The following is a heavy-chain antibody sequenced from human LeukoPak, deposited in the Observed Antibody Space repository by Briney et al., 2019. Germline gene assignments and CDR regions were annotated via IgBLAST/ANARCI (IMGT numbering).Heavy chain of an antibody. D-gene: IGHD5/OR15-5a*01. Sequence: GMSLRLSCAASGFTFHNYAIHWVRQAPGKGLEWVSLTSGDGITTYFADSVKGRFTISRDNSKSSLFLQMNSLRTEDTALYYCARDHVYGGADYWGQGTLVTVSS. CDR1: GFTFHNYA. CDR3: ARDHVYGGADY. CDR2: TSGDGITT. J-gene: IGHJ4*02. V-gene: IGHV3-43*02.